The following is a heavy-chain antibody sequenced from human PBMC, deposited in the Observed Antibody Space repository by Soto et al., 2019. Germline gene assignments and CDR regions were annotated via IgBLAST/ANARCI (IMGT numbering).Heavy chain of an antibody. CDR2: IYPGDSDT. D-gene: IGHD3-22*01. Sequence: EVQLVQSGAEVKKPGESLKISCKGSGYSFTSYWIGWVRQMPGKGLEWMGIIYPGDSDTRYSPSFQGHVTISADKSISTAYLQWSSLKASDTAMYYCARQYYYDSSGYPPRGYYYYYGMDVW. V-gene: IGHV5-51*01. CDR3: ARQYYYDSSGYPPRGYYYYYGMDV. CDR1: GYSFTSYW. J-gene: IGHJ6*01.